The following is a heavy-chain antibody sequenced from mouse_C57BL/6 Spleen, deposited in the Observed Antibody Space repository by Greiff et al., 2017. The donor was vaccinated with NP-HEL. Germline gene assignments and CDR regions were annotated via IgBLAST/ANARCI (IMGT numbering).Heavy chain of an antibody. CDR3: TRNRITYFDY. CDR1: GYTFTDYE. D-gene: IGHD2-4*01. V-gene: IGHV1-15*01. J-gene: IGHJ2*01. Sequence: QVQLKESGAELVRPGASVTLSCKASGYTFTDYEMHWVKQTPVHGLEWIGAIDPETGGTAYNQKFKGKAILTADKSSSTAYMELRSLTSEDSAVYYCTRNRITYFDYWGQGTTLTVSS. CDR2: IDPETGGT.